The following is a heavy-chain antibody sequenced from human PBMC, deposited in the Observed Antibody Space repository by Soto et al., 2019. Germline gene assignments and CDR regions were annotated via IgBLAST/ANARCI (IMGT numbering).Heavy chain of an antibody. J-gene: IGHJ5*02. CDR1: GYTFTSYG. D-gene: IGHD3-16*01. Sequence: QVQLVQSGAEVKKPGASVKVSCKASGYTFTSYGISWVRQAPGQGLEWMGWISAYNGNTNYAHSLQGRVTMTTDTSTSTAYRELRSLRSDDAAVYYCARVRGTGLTWFDPWGQGTLVTVAS. CDR3: ARVRGTGLTWFDP. V-gene: IGHV1-18*01. CDR2: ISAYNGNT.